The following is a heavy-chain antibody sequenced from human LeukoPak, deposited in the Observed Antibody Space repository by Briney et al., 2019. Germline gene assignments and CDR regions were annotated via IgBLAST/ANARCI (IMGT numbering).Heavy chain of an antibody. CDR1: GFTFSSYA. D-gene: IGHD2-15*01. CDR3: AKALLGYCSGGSCSLFDY. Sequence: PGGSLRLSCAASGFTFSSYAMSWVRQAPVKELEWVSAISGSGGSTYYADSVKGRFTISRDNSKNTLYLQMNSLRAEDTAVYYCAKALLGYCSGGSCSLFDYWGQGTLVTVSS. J-gene: IGHJ4*02. V-gene: IGHV3-23*01. CDR2: ISGSGGST.